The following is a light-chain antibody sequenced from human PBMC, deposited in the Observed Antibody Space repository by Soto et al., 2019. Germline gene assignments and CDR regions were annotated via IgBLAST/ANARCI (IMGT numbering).Light chain of an antibody. CDR1: SSDVAAYNF. CDR2: EVI. Sequence: QSALTQPASVSGSPGQSITISCTGTSSDVAAYNFVSWYQQHPGEVPKLMIYEVIKRPSGISDRFSGSKSGNTASLTISGLQAEDEADDYCSAYTHSNTVIFGGGTQLTVL. V-gene: IGLV2-14*03. J-gene: IGLJ2*01. CDR3: SAYTHSNTVI.